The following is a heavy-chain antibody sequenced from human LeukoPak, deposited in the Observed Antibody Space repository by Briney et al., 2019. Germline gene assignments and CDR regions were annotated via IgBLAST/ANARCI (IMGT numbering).Heavy chain of an antibody. D-gene: IGHD6-19*01. CDR1: GGTFSTSA. CDR2: IIPLFRTA. J-gene: IGHJ4*02. Sequence: SVKVSCKASGGTFSTSALNWVRQAPGQGLEWMGGIIPLFRTAEYVQKFQGRVTITADESTTTAYMEVSSLRSDDTAVYYCARASNTGWFYFDYWGQGTLVTVSS. CDR3: ARASNTGWFYFDY. V-gene: IGHV1-69*13.